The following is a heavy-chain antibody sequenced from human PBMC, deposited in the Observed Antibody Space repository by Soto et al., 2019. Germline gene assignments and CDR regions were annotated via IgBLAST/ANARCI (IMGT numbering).Heavy chain of an antibody. CDR2: IYPGDSDT. D-gene: IGHD5-18*01. CDR1: GYSFTSYW. V-gene: IGHV5-51*01. J-gene: IGHJ6*02. CDR3: ARLASGYRYDSYYYYYGMDV. Sequence: PGESLKISCKGSGYSFTSYWIGWVRQMPGKGLEWMGIIYPGDSDTRYSPSFQGQVTISADKSISTAYLQWSSLKASDTAMYYCARLASGYRYDSYYYYYGMDVWGQGTTVTVSS.